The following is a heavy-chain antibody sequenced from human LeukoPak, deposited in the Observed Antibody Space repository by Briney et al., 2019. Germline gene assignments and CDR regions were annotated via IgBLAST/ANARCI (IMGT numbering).Heavy chain of an antibody. Sequence: ASVKVSCKASAYSYMHWVRQAPGQGLEWMGIINPSGGTTNYAQRFQGRVTMTRDTSTSTVYMELSSLRSEDTAVYYCATTGRYSDGYRKLDPWGQGTLVTVSS. D-gene: IGHD5-18*01. CDR3: ATTGRYSDGYRKLDP. CDR1: AYSY. V-gene: IGHV1-46*01. J-gene: IGHJ5*02. CDR2: INPSGGTT.